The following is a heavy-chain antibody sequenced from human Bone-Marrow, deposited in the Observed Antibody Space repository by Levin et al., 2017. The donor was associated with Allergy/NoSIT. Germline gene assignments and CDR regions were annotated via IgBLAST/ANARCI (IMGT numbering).Heavy chain of an antibody. Sequence: PSQTLSLTCAISGDSVSSNSAAWNWIRQSPSRGLEWLGRTYYRSKWYNDYAVSVKSRITINPDTSKNQFSLQLNSVTPDDTAVYYCASRTPIVPNWAPFDSWGQGTLVTVSS. J-gene: IGHJ4*02. CDR3: ASRTPIVPNWAPFDS. CDR2: TYYRSKWYN. D-gene: IGHD7-27*01. CDR1: GDSVSSNSAA. V-gene: IGHV6-1*01.